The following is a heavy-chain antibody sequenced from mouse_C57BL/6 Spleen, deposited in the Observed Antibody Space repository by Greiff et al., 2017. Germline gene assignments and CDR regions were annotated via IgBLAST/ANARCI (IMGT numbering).Heavy chain of an antibody. D-gene: IGHD2-1*01. J-gene: IGHJ4*01. V-gene: IGHV7-1*01. CDR3: ARDDYYRYAMDY. CDR2: SRNKAYDYTS. Sequence: EVKLMESGGGLVQSGRSLRLSCATSGFTFSDFYMEWVRQAPGQGLEWIAASRNKAYDYTSEYSSSVKGRFIVSRDTSQSIIYLQMNALRDEDTAIYYCARDDYYRYAMDYWGQGTSVTVSS. CDR1: GFTFSDFY.